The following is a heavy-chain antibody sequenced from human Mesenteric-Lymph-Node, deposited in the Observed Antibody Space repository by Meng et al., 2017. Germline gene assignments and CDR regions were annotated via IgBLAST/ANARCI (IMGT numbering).Heavy chain of an antibody. Sequence: QVQLQESGPGLVKPSQTLSLTCTVSVGSISSGAYYWTWIRQHPGKGLEWVGYIYYTGSTYYNPSLKSQVTISGDTSKNQFSLKLSSVTAADTAVYYCATWIQLGAFDYWGQGTLVTVSS. J-gene: IGHJ4*02. CDR1: VGSISSGAYY. CDR2: IYYTGST. V-gene: IGHV4-31*01. CDR3: ATWIQLGAFDY. D-gene: IGHD1-1*01.